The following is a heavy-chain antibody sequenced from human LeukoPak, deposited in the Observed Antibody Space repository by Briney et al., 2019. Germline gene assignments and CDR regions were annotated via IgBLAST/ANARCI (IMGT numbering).Heavy chain of an antibody. Sequence: PEGSLRLSCAASGLTFRNYWMSWVRQVPGKGLEWVVNINEGGNEKNYVDSVKGRFTASRDNAQNSLYLQMNSLRVEDTAVYYCARHPNSNWDYWGQGTLVTVSS. J-gene: IGHJ4*02. V-gene: IGHV3-7*03. CDR3: ARHPNSNWDY. D-gene: IGHD6-13*01. CDR1: GLTFRNYW. CDR2: INEGGNEK.